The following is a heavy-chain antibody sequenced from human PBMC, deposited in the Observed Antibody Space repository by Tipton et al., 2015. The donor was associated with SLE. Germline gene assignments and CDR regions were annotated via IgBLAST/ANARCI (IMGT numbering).Heavy chain of an antibody. Sequence: TLSLTCAVYGGSLSGHYWSWIRQTPGEGLECIGESNDSGKTNYNPSFKRRVTISVDTSKNQFSLRLSSVSAADTAVYYCARVSATGTVRYFDYWGQGTLVTVSA. D-gene: IGHD4-17*01. V-gene: IGHV4-34*01. J-gene: IGHJ4*02. CDR1: GGSLSGHY. CDR2: SNDSGKT. CDR3: ARVSATGTVRYFDY.